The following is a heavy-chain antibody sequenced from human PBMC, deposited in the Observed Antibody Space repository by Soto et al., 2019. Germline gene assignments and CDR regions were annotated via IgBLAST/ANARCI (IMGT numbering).Heavy chain of an antibody. V-gene: IGHV1-69*02. CDR3: ARGSEDYGDYVAFDI. CDR1: GGTFSSYT. CDR2: IIPILGIA. Sequence: SVQVACKASGGTFSSYTVIWVRQAHGQGLEWMGRIIPILGIANYAQKFQGRVTITADESTSTAYMELSSLRSEDTAVYYCARGSEDYGDYVAFDIWGQGTMVTVSS. J-gene: IGHJ3*02. D-gene: IGHD4-17*01.